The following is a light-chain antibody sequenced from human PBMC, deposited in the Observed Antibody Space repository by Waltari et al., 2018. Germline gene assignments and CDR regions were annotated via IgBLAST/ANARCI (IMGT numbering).Light chain of an antibody. Sequence: DIVMTQSPLSLPVTLGQPASISCRSSQSLVYSDGNTYLAWFQQRPGQSPRRLIYKVSNRDSGVPDRFSGSGSGTDFTLKISRVEAEDVGFYYCMQSTHWPPWTFGQGTKVEIK. V-gene: IGKV2-30*01. CDR2: KVS. J-gene: IGKJ1*01. CDR3: MQSTHWPPWT. CDR1: QSLVYSDGNTY.